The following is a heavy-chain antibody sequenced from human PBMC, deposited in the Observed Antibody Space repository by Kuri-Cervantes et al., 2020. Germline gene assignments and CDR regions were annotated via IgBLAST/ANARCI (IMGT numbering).Heavy chain of an antibody. D-gene: IGHD3-9*01. Sequence: GGSLRLSCAASGFTLTGYSIIWVRQAPGKGLEWVSSIEHSSAYKYYADSLKGRFTISRDNAKNSLYLQMNSLRAEDTAVYYCAREGLRYFDWSPQIYYYGMDVWGQGTTVTVSS. CDR3: AREGLRYFDWSPQIYYYGMDV. V-gene: IGHV3-21*01. J-gene: IGHJ6*02. CDR2: IEHSSAYK. CDR1: GFTLTGYS.